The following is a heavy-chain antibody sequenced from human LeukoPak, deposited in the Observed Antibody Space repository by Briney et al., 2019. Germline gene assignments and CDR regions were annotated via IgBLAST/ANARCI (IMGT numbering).Heavy chain of an antibody. CDR3: ARYPMHCSRTSCPPLRLRFCYNWFDP. Sequence: GASVKVSCKASGYTFTSYGISWVRQAPGQGLEWMGWISAYNGNTNYAQKLQGRVTMTTDTSTSTAYMELRSLTSDDTAVYYSARYPMHCSRTSCPPLRLRFCYNWFDPWGQGTLVTVSS. CDR2: ISAYNGNT. V-gene: IGHV1-18*01. J-gene: IGHJ5*02. CDR1: GYTFTSYG. D-gene: IGHD2-2*01.